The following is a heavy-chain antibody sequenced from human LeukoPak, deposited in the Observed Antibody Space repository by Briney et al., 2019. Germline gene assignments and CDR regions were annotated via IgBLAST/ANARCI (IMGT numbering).Heavy chain of an antibody. Sequence: GRSLRLSCAASGFTFDDYAMHWVRHAPGKGLEWVSGISWNSGSIGYADSVKGRFTISRDNAKNSLYLQMNSLRAEDTALYYCAKTRRRGYSYGYFDYWGQGTLVTVSS. CDR3: AKTRRRGYSYGYFDY. D-gene: IGHD5-18*01. CDR2: ISWNSGSI. J-gene: IGHJ4*02. CDR1: GFTFDDYA. V-gene: IGHV3-9*01.